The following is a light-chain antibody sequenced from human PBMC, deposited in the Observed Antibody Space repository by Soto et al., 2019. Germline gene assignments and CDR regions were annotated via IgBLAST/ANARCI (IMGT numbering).Light chain of an antibody. CDR1: QGINIW. Sequence: DIQMTQSPSSVAASAGDRVTITCRASQGINIWLAWYQQKPGKAPKLLIYAASSLQRGVPSRFSGSGSGTDFTLTMNSLQPEDFATYSCQHTNTFPLTFGGGTKVEIK. CDR3: QHTNTFPLT. CDR2: AAS. J-gene: IGKJ4*01. V-gene: IGKV1-12*01.